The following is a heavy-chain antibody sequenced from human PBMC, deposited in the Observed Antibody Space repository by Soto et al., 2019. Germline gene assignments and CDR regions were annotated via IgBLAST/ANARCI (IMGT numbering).Heavy chain of an antibody. V-gene: IGHV4-39*01. CDR2: IYYRGNT. CDR3: ARLEGLATISYYFDF. D-gene: IGHD3-9*01. CDR1: GDSINSDKYY. Sequence: QLQESGPGLVKPSETLSLTCSVSGDSINSDKYYWGWIRQPPGKGLEWIGSIYYRGNTYYNPSLQNRVTISLDQSKSQFSLRLNSVTAADSAVYFCARLEGLATISYYFDFWGQGAQVTVSS. J-gene: IGHJ4*02.